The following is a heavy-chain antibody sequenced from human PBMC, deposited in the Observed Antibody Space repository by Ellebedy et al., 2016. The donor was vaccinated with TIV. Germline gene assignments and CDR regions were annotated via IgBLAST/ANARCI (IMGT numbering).Heavy chain of an antibody. J-gene: IGHJ6*03. D-gene: IGHD3-10*01. CDR3: ARAERGRTEQRGLWGSGSYRSYYNTYMDV. V-gene: IGHV1-18*01. Sequence: ASVKVSCXASGYTFTNYGISWVRQAPGQGLEWMGWISAYNGNTNYAQKLQGRVTMTTDTSTSTAYMELRSLRSDDTAVYYCARAERGRTEQRGLWGSGSYRSYYNTYMDVWGKGTTVTVSS. CDR2: ISAYNGNT. CDR1: GYTFTNYG.